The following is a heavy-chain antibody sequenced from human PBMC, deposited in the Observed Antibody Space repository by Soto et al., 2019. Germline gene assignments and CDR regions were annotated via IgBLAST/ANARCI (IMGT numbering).Heavy chain of an antibody. D-gene: IGHD3-3*01. V-gene: IGHV3-15*01. CDR3: TTSGLTTVFGVVIIVDYSYN. CDR2: IKSKTADGTT. Sequence: WGSLTLACAASGFTYSNAWMSWVHQAPGGGLEWVGRIKSKTADGTTDYAAPVKGRFTISRDDSKNTLYMKMNSLKTEDTAVYSCTTSGLTTVFGVVIIVDYSYNWGQG. CDR1: GFTYSNAW. J-gene: IGHJ4*02.